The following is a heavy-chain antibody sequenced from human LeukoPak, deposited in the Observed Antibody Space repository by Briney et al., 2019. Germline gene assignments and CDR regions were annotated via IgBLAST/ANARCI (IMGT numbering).Heavy chain of an antibody. J-gene: IGHJ5*02. CDR2: INHRGSDQ. V-gene: IGHV3-7*03. Sequence: GGSLRLSCAASGFTFGSSWMIWVRQAPGEGLECVADINHRGSDQRYVDSVRGRFTISRDNTKNSLYLQTNGLRAEDTAVYYCARGIVVSPAAPYSWFDPRGQGTLVIVSS. D-gene: IGHD2-2*01. CDR1: GFTFGSSW. CDR3: ARGIVVSPAAPYSWFDP.